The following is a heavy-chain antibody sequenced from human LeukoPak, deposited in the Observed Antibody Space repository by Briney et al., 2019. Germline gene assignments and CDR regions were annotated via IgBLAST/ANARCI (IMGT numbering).Heavy chain of an antibody. Sequence: GGSLRLSCAASGFIFSSYSMNWVRQIPGKGLEWVGRIESKTDGGTTDYAAPVKGRFTISRDDSTNTLYLQMNSLKSEDTAVYYCTTYGSGRKFDYWGQGILVTVSS. CDR3: TTYGSGRKFDY. V-gene: IGHV3-15*04. D-gene: IGHD3-10*01. CDR2: IESKTDGGTT. J-gene: IGHJ4*02. CDR1: GFIFSSYS.